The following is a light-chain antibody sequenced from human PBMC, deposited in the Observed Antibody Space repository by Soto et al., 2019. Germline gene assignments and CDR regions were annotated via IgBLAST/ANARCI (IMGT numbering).Light chain of an antibody. CDR3: QQYNSYWVT. Sequence: DIQLTQSPSVLSASVGDTVTITCRASQALSNYLAWYQQKPGKAPDLLIYSASTLQSGVPSRFSGSGSGTEFTLTISSLQPDDFATYYCQQYNSYWVTFGQGTRLEIK. CDR1: QALSNY. J-gene: IGKJ5*01. CDR2: SAS. V-gene: IGKV1-9*01.